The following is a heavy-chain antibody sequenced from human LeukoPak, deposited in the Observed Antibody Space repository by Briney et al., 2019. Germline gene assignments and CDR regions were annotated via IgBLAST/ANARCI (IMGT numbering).Heavy chain of an antibody. D-gene: IGHD4-17*01. J-gene: IGHJ5*02. CDR1: GGSFSGYY. CDR3: ARVTLYDDYGDYGMGLNWFDP. Sequence: SETLSLTCAVYGGSFSGYYWSWIRQPPGKGLEWIGYIYYSGSTNYNPSLKSRVNISVDTSKNQFSLKLRSVAAADTAVYYCARVTLYDDYGDYGMGLNWFDPWGQGTLVTVSS. CDR2: IYYSGST. V-gene: IGHV4-59*01.